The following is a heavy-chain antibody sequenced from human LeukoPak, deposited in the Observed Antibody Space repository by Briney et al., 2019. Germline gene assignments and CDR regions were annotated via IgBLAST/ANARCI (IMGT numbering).Heavy chain of an antibody. Sequence: SETLSLTCTVSGGSIISGSDYCSWIRQTAGKGLEWIGRSYSSGSTNYNPSLKSRVSISVDTSKNQFSLRLSSVTAADTAVYYCARGSRYSSGYDYIDHWGQGTLVTVPS. CDR1: GGSIISGSDY. D-gene: IGHD3-22*01. J-gene: IGHJ4*02. CDR3: ARGSRYSSGYDYIDH. CDR2: SYSSGST. V-gene: IGHV4-61*02.